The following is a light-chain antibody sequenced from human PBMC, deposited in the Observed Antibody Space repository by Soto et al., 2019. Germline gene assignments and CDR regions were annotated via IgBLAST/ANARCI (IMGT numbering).Light chain of an antibody. CDR3: QSYDSRLSGYV. J-gene: IGLJ1*01. Sequence: QSALTQPPSESGAPGQRVTIPRTGSSSNIGAGYDVHWYQQLPGTAPKLLISGNSNRPSGVPDRFSGSRSGTSASLAITGLQAEDEADYYCQSYDSRLSGYVFGTGTKLTVL. V-gene: IGLV1-40*01. CDR2: GNS. CDR1: SSNIGAGYD.